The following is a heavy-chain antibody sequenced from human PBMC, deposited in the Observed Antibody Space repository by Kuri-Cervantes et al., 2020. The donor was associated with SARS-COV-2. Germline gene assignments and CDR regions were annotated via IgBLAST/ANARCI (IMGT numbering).Heavy chain of an antibody. D-gene: IGHD3-16*02. CDR3: ARVGLMITFGGVIVIPPDY. V-gene: IGHV1-18*01. Sequence: ASVKVSCKASGYTLTSYGISWVRQAPGQGLEWMGWISAYNGNTNYAQKLQDRVTMTTDTSTSTAYMELRSLRSDDTAVYYCARVGLMITFGGVIVIPPDYWGQGTLVTVSS. CDR2: ISAYNGNT. J-gene: IGHJ4*02. CDR1: GYTLTSYG.